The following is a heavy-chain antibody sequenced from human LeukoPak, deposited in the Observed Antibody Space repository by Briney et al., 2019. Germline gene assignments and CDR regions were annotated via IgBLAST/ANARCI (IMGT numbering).Heavy chain of an antibody. V-gene: IGHV2-5*02. CDR3: AHRLPSGSPWPFGYFDF. D-gene: IGHD3-3*01. CDR2: IYWDNDK. Sequence: SGPTLVYPTQTLTLTCTFSGFSLTTSGVGVGWIRQAPGEALEWLSVIYWDNDKRYSPSLKTRLTITKDTSRNQVVLTMTDMDPVDTATYYCAHRLPSGSPWPFGYFDFWGQGILVTVSS. J-gene: IGHJ4*02. CDR1: GFSLTTSGVG.